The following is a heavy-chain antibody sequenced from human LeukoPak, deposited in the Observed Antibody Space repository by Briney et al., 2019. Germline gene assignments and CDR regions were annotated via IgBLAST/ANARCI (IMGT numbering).Heavy chain of an antibody. D-gene: IGHD6-19*01. CDR2: ISSSGSTI. J-gene: IGHJ5*02. V-gene: IGHV3-11*04. CDR3: ERDSETVTSTSSWVDP. Sequence: GGSLRFSCAASGFIFSDYYMRWIRQAPGKGLEWVSYISSSGSTIYYADSVKGRFTISRDNANTSLYLQMNSLRAEDTAVYDCERDSETVTSTSSWVDPWGQGNLVTVSS. CDR1: GFIFSDYY.